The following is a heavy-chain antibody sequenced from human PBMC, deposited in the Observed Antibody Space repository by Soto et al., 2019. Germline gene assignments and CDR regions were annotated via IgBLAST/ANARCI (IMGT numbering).Heavy chain of an antibody. CDR2: ISAYNGNT. Sequence: QVQLVQSGAEVKKPGASVKVSCKASGYTFTSYGISWVRQAPGQGLEWMGWISAYNGNTNYAQKLQGRVTMTTDTSTSTAYMELRSLRSDDTAVYYCARDHYRKVVAAKSGWEKLPYYFDYWGQGTLVTVSS. D-gene: IGHD2-15*01. J-gene: IGHJ4*02. CDR1: GYTFTSYG. V-gene: IGHV1-18*01. CDR3: ARDHYRKVVAAKSGWEKLPYYFDY.